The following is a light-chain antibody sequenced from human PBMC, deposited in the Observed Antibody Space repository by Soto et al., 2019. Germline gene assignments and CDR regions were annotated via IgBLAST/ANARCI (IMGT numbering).Light chain of an antibody. CDR1: SSDVGGYNY. J-gene: IGLJ1*01. V-gene: IGLV2-14*01. CDR2: DVS. CDR3: SSYTSSSTRYV. Sequence: QSALAQPASVSGSPGQSITISCTGTSSDVGGYNYVSWYQQHPGKAPKLMIYDVSNRPSGVSNRFSGSKSGNTASLTIYGLHAEDDSDYYRSSYTSSSTRYVLGTGTKVTVL.